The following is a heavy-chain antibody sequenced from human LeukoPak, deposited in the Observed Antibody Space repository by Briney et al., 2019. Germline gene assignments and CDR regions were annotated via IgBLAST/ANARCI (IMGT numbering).Heavy chain of an antibody. CDR3: ARVDTAMGLDY. D-gene: IGHD5-18*01. V-gene: IGHV1-18*01. Sequence: ASVKVSCKASGYTFTSYGISWVRQAPGQGLEWMGWISAYNSNTNYAQKLQGRVTMTRDMSTSTVYMELSSLRSEDTAVYYCARVDTAMGLDYWGQGTLVTVSS. CDR2: ISAYNSNT. J-gene: IGHJ4*02. CDR1: GYTFTSYG.